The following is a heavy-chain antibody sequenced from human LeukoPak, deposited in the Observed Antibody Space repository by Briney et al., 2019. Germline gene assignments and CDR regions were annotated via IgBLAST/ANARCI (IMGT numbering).Heavy chain of an antibody. Sequence: GGSLRLSCAASGFTFSSYSMNWVRQAPGKGLEWVSSISSSSSYIYYADSVKGRFTISRDSAKNSLYLQMNSLRAEDTAAYYCARVSGYCSGGSCYSWFDPWGQGTLVTVSS. CDR1: GFTFSSYS. V-gene: IGHV3-21*01. D-gene: IGHD2-15*01. CDR2: ISSSSSYI. J-gene: IGHJ5*02. CDR3: ARVSGYCSGGSCYSWFDP.